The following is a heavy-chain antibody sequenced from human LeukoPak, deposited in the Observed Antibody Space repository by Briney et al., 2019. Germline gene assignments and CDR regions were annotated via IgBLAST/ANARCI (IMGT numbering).Heavy chain of an antibody. D-gene: IGHD3-3*01. CDR1: GFTFTSSA. J-gene: IGHJ4*02. CDR2: IVVGSGNT. Sequence: SVKVSCKASGFTFTSSAMQWVRQARGQRLEWIGWIVVGSGNTNYAQKFQERVTITRDMSTSTAYMELSSLRSGDTAVYYCAAAEWLVPTLWGQGTLVTVSS. V-gene: IGHV1-58*02. CDR3: AAAEWLVPTL.